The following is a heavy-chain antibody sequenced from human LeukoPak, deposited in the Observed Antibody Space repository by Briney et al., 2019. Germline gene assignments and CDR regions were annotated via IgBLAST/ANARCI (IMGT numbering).Heavy chain of an antibody. CDR3: ASSDWGRYFDRRNYYFDY. V-gene: IGHV1-3*01. Sequence: KFQGRVTITRDTSASTAYMELSSLRPEDTAVYYCASSDWGRYFDRRNYYFDYWGQGTLVTVSS. J-gene: IGHJ4*02. D-gene: IGHD3-9*01.